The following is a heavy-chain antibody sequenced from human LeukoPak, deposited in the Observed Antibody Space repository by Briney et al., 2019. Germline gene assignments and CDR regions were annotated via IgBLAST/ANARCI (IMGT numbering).Heavy chain of an antibody. V-gene: IGHV1-69*05. J-gene: IGHJ4*02. CDR2: IIPIFGTA. Sequence: SVKVSCKASGGTFSSYAISWVRQAPGQGLEWMGGIIPIFGTANYAQKLQGRVTMTTDTSTSTAYMELRSLRSDDTAVYYCARDSSTMVRGVIGRYWGQGTLVTVSS. D-gene: IGHD3-10*01. CDR3: ARDSSTMVRGVIGRY. CDR1: GGTFSSYA.